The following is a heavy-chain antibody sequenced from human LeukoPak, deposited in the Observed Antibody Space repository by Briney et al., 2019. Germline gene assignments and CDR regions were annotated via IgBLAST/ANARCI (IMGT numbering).Heavy chain of an antibody. Sequence: PGRSLRLSCAASGFTFDDYAMHWVRQAPGKGLEWVSGISWNSGSIGYADSVKGRFTISRDNAKNSLYLQMNSLRAEDTALYYCAKDSDSSGYYRLIDYWGQGTLVTVSS. D-gene: IGHD3-22*01. V-gene: IGHV3-9*01. J-gene: IGHJ4*02. CDR3: AKDSDSSGYYRLIDY. CDR2: ISWNSGSI. CDR1: GFTFDDYA.